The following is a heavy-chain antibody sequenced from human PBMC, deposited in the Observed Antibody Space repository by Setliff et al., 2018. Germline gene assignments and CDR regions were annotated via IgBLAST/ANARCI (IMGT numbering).Heavy chain of an antibody. J-gene: IGHJ4*02. V-gene: IGHV3-74*01. CDR2: INGDGTIT. CDR1: GITFKNAW. CDR3: ARDKDKDFDF. Sequence: GGSLRLSCSVSGITFKNAWMTCVRQVPGKGLVWVSRINGDGTITNYADSVKGRFTISRDNAQHSLYLQISSLRVEDTAVYYCARDKDKDFDFWGQGTLVTVSS.